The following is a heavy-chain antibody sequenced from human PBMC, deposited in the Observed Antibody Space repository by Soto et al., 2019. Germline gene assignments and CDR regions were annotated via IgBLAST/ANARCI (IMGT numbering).Heavy chain of an antibody. D-gene: IGHD2-21*02. J-gene: IGHJ4*02. CDR2: TYYRSKRYN. V-gene: IGHV6-1*01. CDR1: GDSVSSNTVA. Sequence: PSQTLSLTCAISGDSVSSNTVAWNWIRQSPSSGLEWLGRTYYRSKRYNDYAVSVKSRITINPDTSKNQFSLQLNSVTPEDTAVYYCARGALPGPFAYWGQGTLVTVSS. CDR3: ARGALPGPFAY.